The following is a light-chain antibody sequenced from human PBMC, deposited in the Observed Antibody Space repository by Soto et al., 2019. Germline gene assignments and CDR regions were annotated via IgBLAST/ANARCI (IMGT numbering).Light chain of an antibody. J-gene: IGKJ2*01. CDR1: QSINIY. CDR3: QQSYRSPYT. CDR2: GAS. V-gene: IGKV1-39*01. Sequence: IQMTQSPSSLSASVGDSVTVTCRASQSINIYLNWYQQKPGKAPTLLIYGASSLQSGVPSRFTGGGSRTEFTRTISSLQPEDFATYYCQQSYRSPYTFGQGTKLEIK.